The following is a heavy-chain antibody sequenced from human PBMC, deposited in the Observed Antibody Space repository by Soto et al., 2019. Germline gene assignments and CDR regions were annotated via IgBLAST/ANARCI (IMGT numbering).Heavy chain of an antibody. D-gene: IGHD3-9*01. Sequence: PGGSLRLSCAASGFTFSSYAMSWVRQAPGKGLEWVSAISGSGGSTYYADSVKGRFTISRDNSKNTLYLQMNSLRAEDTAVYYCAKDGTYYDILTGYYQPHPSYFDYWGQGTLVTVSS. CDR1: GFTFSSYA. J-gene: IGHJ4*02. CDR3: AKDGTYYDILTGYYQPHPSYFDY. V-gene: IGHV3-23*01. CDR2: ISGSGGST.